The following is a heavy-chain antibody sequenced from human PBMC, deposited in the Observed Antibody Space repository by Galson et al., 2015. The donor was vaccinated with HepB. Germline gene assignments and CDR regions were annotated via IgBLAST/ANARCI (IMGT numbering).Heavy chain of an antibody. D-gene: IGHD5-12*01. J-gene: IGHJ4*02. Sequence: LRLSCAASGFTFGDYTMSWFRQAPGKGLEWVGSIRSKAYGGTTEYVASVKRRFTISRHDSKSIAYLQINSLKTEDTAVYYCTGDRKGGYGPFDYWGQGTLVTVSS. V-gene: IGHV3-49*03. CDR2: IRSKAYGGTT. CDR1: GFTFGDYT. CDR3: TGDRKGGYGPFDY.